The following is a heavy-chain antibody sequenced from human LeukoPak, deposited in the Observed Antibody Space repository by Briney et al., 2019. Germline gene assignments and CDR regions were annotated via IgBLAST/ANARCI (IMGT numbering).Heavy chain of an antibody. J-gene: IGHJ4*02. CDR3: ARDPPGLTLGSPGDY. D-gene: IGHD3-16*01. Sequence: ASVKVSCKASGYTFTSYGISWVRQAPGQGLEWMGWISAYNGNTNYAQKLQGRVTMTTDTSTNTAYTELRSLTSDDTAVYYCARDPPGLTLGSPGDYWGQGTLVIVSS. CDR2: ISAYNGNT. CDR1: GYTFTSYG. V-gene: IGHV1-18*01.